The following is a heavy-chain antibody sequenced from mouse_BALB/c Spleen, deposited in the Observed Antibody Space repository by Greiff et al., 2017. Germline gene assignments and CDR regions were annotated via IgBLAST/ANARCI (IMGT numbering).Heavy chain of an antibody. Sequence: VQRVESGPGLVAPSQSLSITCTVSGFSLTGYGVNWVRQPPGKGLEWLGMIWGDGSTDYNSALKSRLSISKDNSKSQVFLKMNSLQTDDTARYYCAREGGLLRSYYAMDYWGQGTSVTVSS. CDR3: AREGGLLRSYYAMDY. V-gene: IGHV2-6-7*01. J-gene: IGHJ4*01. CDR2: IWGDGST. CDR1: GFSLTGYG. D-gene: IGHD1-1*01.